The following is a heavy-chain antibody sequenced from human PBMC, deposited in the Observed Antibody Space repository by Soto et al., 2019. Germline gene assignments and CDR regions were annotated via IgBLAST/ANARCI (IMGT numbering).Heavy chain of an antibody. CDR1: GFTFSSYS. Sequence: EVQLVESGGGLVKPGGSLRLSCAASGFTFSSYSMNWVRQAPGKGLEWVSSISSSSSYIYYADSVKGRFTISRDNAKNSLYLQMNSLRAEDTAVYYCARGLVGYSSSWDGAFDIWGQGTMVTVSS. J-gene: IGHJ3*02. D-gene: IGHD6-13*01. V-gene: IGHV3-21*01. CDR3: ARGLVGYSSSWDGAFDI. CDR2: ISSSSSYI.